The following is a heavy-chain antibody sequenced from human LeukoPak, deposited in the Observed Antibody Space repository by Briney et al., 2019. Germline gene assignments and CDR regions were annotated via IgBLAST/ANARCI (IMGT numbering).Heavy chain of an antibody. V-gene: IGHV4-39*07. CDR1: AGSISSSHYY. J-gene: IGHJ6*02. D-gene: IGHD1-7*01. CDR2: IYYGGST. CDR3: ARDNWNYGSSMDV. Sequence: PSETLSLTCTVSAGSISSSHYYWGWVRQPPGKELEWIGSIYYGGSTYYNPSLKSRVTISVDTSKNQISLKLSSVTAADTAVYYCARDNWNYGSSMDVWGQGTTVTVSS.